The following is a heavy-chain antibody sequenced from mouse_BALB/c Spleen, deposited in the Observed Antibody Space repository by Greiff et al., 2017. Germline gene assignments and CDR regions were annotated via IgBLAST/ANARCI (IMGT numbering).Heavy chain of an antibody. Sequence: EVMLVESGGGLVKPGGSLKLSCAASGFTFSSYAMSWVRQSPEKRLEWVAEISSGGSYTYYPDTVTGRFTISRDNAKNTLYLEMSSLRSEDTAMYYCARSVRRYWYFDVWGAGTTVTVSS. CDR1: GFTFSSYA. V-gene: IGHV5-9-4*01. J-gene: IGHJ1*01. CDR3: ARSVRRYWYFDV. D-gene: IGHD2-14*01. CDR2: ISSGGSYT.